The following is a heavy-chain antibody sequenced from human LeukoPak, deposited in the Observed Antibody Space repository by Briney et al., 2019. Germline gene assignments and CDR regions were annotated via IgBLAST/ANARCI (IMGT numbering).Heavy chain of an antibody. J-gene: IGHJ3*02. CDR2: INWNGGST. Sequence: RPGGSLRLSCAASGFTFDDHGMSWVRQVPGKGLEWVSGINWNGGSTGYADSVKGRFTISRDNSKNTLYLQMNSLRAEDTAVYYCAKDLGRWLQFGDAFDIWGQGTMVTVSS. CDR1: GFTFDDHG. V-gene: IGHV3-20*04. D-gene: IGHD5-24*01. CDR3: AKDLGRWLQFGDAFDI.